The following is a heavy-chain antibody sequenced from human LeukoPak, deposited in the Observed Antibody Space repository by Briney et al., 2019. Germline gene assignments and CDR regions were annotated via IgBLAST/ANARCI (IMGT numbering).Heavy chain of an antibody. CDR2: ISGSGGST. J-gene: IGHJ4*02. V-gene: IGHV3-23*01. Sequence: GGSLRLSCAASGFAFSSYAMSWVRQAPGKGLEWVSAISGSGGSTYYADSVKGWFTISRDNSKNTLYLQMNSLRAEDTAVYYCARYSSGPIDYWGQGTLVTVSS. CDR3: ARYSSGPIDY. D-gene: IGHD6-19*01. CDR1: GFAFSSYA.